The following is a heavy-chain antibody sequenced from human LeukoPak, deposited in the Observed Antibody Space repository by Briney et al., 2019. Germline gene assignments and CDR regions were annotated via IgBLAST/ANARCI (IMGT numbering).Heavy chain of an antibody. CDR1: GGTFSSYA. D-gene: IGHD3-3*01. V-gene: IGHV1-69*04. J-gene: IGHJ4*02. CDR2: IIPILGIA. Sequence: SVKVSCKASGGTFSSYAISWVRQAPGQGLEWMGRIIPILGIANYAQKFQGRVTITADESTSTAYMELSSLRSEDTAVYYCAREGHYYDFWSGYYTLYYFDYWGQGTLVTVSS. CDR3: AREGHYYDFWSGYYTLYYFDY.